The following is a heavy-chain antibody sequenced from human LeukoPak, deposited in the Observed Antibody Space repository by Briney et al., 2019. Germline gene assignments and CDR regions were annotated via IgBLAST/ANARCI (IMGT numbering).Heavy chain of an antibody. D-gene: IGHD6-19*01. V-gene: IGHV3-23*01. CDR3: GKMTTGYSSGQKPAWPVDY. CDR1: GFTFKNYA. CDR2: VFGRGGSA. J-gene: IGHJ4*02. Sequence: PGGSLRLSCVASGFTFKNYAMYWVRQAPGKGLEWVSGVFGRGGSANYADSVKGRFTISRANSKNTVYLEMNSLRAEDTAIYYCGKMTTGYSSGQKPAWPVDYWGQGTLVTVSS.